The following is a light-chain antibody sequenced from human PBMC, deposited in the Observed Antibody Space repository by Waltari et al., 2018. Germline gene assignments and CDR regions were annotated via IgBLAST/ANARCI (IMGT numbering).Light chain of an antibody. CDR1: QSVTNY. CDR3: QQRRDWPLT. J-gene: IGKJ4*01. CDR2: DTS. V-gene: IGKV3-11*01. Sequence: SGRASQSVTNYVAWYQQKPGQAPRLLIYDTSNRATGIPARFSGSGFGTDFTLTISSLEPEDFAVYYCQQRRDWPLTFGGGTKVEIK.